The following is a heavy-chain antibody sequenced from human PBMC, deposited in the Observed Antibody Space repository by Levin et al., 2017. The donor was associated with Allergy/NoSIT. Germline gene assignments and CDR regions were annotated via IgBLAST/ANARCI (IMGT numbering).Heavy chain of an antibody. J-gene: IGHJ1*01. CDR3: ARGLSVAAFPLPPLD. Sequence: GESLKISCAASGFTFYDYSMSWIRQAPGRGLEWIAYITSSGKNIFYADSVRGRFTISRNNAEKSLHLQMNSLRAEDTAVYYCARGLSVAAFPLPPLDWGQGTLVTVSS. D-gene: IGHD3-3*02. CDR1: GFTFYDYS. CDR2: ITSSGKNI. V-gene: IGHV3-11*04.